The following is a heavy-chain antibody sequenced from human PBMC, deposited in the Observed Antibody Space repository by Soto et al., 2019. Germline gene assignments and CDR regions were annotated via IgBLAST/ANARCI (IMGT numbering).Heavy chain of an antibody. D-gene: IGHD2-21*02. CDR3: ARSIVVVTAADY. J-gene: IGHJ4*02. CDR1: GYTFTSYA. CDR2: INAGNGNT. V-gene: IGHV1-3*01. Sequence: QVQLVQSGAEVKKPGASVKVSCKASGYTFTSYAMHWVRQAPGQRLDWMGWINAGNGNTKYSQKFQGRVTITRDTSASTAYMEMSSLRSEETAVYYGARSIVVVTAADYWGQGTLVTVSS.